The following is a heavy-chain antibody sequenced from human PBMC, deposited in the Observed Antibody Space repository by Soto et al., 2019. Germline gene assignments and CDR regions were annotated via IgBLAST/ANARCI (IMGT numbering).Heavy chain of an antibody. J-gene: IGHJ4*02. D-gene: IGHD3-22*01. Sequence: GASVKVSCKASGGTFSSYAISWVRQAPGQELEWMGGIIPIFGTANYAQKLQGRVTITADESTSTAYMELSSLRSEDTAVYYCARGEADYYDSSGYYYSRFDYWGQGTLVTVSS. CDR1: GGTFSSYA. CDR2: IIPIFGTA. CDR3: ARGEADYYDSSGYYYSRFDY. V-gene: IGHV1-69*13.